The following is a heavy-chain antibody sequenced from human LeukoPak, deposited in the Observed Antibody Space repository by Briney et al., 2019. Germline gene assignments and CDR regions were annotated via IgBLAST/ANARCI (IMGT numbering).Heavy chain of an antibody. Sequence: ASVKVSCKASGGTFSSYAISWVRQAPGQGLEWMGGIIPIFGTANYAQKFQGRVTITADKSTSTAYMELSSLRSEDTAVCYCAWCVVGGVCYYYMDVWGKGTTVTVSS. J-gene: IGHJ6*03. CDR3: AWCVVGGVCYYYMDV. CDR1: GGTFSSYA. D-gene: IGHD3-10*01. V-gene: IGHV1-69*06. CDR2: IIPIFGTA.